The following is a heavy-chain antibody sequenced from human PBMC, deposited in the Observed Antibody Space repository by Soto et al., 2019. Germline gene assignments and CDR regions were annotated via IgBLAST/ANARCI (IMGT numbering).Heavy chain of an antibody. CDR1: GGSLGSYY. V-gene: IGHV4-59*01. D-gene: IGHD4-4*01. Sequence: SETLCLTCTVSGGSLGSYYWSWIRHPPGKGLEWIGYVFYTGSANSNASLKRPVRISIATSNDQFSMKLSSVTAADTAVYYCAREGDGRMTTTPNDSNGIDLWRPG. CDR2: VFYTGSA. J-gene: IGHJ6*02. CDR3: AREGDGRMTTTPNDSNGIDL.